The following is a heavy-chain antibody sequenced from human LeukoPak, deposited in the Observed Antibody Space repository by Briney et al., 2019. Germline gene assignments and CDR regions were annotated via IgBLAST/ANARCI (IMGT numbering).Heavy chain of an antibody. J-gene: IGHJ4*02. D-gene: IGHD3-22*01. CDR2: IYTSGST. CDR3: AREVYDSSGYDFDY. CDR1: GGSISSGSYH. Sequence: SQTLSLTCTVSGGSISSGSYHWSWIRQPAGKGLEWIGRIYTSGSTNYNPSLKSRVTISVDTSKNQFSLKLSSVTAADTAVYYCAREVYDSSGYDFDYWGQGTLVTVSS. V-gene: IGHV4-61*02.